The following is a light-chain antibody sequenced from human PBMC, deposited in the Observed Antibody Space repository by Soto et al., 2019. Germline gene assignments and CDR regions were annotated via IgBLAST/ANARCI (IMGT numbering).Light chain of an antibody. CDR2: RDT. Sequence: QSVLTQPPSVSGAPGQRVTISCTGSSSNIGAGYDVHWYQQLPGTAPKLLIYRDTNRPSGVPDRFSGSKSGTSASLATTGLQADDEADYYCQSYDSSLSGVVFGGGTKLTVL. CDR1: SSNIGAGYD. CDR3: QSYDSSLSGVV. V-gene: IGLV1-40*01. J-gene: IGLJ2*01.